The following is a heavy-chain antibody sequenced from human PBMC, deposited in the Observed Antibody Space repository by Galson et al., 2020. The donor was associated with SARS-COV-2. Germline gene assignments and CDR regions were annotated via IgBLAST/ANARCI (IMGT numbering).Heavy chain of an antibody. V-gene: IGHV1-2*02. Sequence: ASVKVSCKASGYTFTGYYMHWVRQAPGQGLEWMGRINPDTGGTDHAQKFQGRVTMTRDTSIRTAYMELSSLRSDDTAVYYCARDLGPGIAAAGDYWGQGTLVTVSS. J-gene: IGHJ4*02. CDR3: ARDLGPGIAAAGDY. CDR2: INPDTGGT. CDR1: GYTFTGYY. D-gene: IGHD6-13*01.